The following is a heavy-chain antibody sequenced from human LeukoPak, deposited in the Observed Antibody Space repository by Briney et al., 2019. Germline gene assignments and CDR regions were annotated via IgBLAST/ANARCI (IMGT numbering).Heavy chain of an antibody. V-gene: IGHV3-7*01. CDR2: INQDGSEK. J-gene: IGHJ4*02. D-gene: IGHD1-1*01. CDR3: TRQLEPH. Sequence: PGGSLRLSCAASGFTFSTFWMDWVRQALGRGLEWVANINQDGSEKYYVDSVKGRFTISRDNAKNSLYLQMNSLKAEDTAVYYCTRQLEPHWGQGTLVTVSS. CDR1: GFTFSTFW.